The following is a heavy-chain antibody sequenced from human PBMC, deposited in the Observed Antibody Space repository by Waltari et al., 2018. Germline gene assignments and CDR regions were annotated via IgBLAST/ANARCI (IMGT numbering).Heavy chain of an antibody. CDR2: INPSGGST. Sequence: QVQLVQSGAEVKKPGASVKISCKTSEYTFTSSYIHWVRQAPGQGLEWMGIINPSGGSTSYAQKCQGRVTMTRDTSTSTVYMELSSLRSEDTAVYYCARDTGALWMDVWGQGTTVTVSS. D-gene: IGHD2-21*01. J-gene: IGHJ6*02. CDR1: EYTFTSSY. CDR3: ARDTGALWMDV. V-gene: IGHV1-46*01.